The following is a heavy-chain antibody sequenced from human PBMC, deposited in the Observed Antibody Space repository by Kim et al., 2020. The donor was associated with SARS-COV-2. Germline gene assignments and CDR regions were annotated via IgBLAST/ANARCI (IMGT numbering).Heavy chain of an antibody. D-gene: IGHD6-6*01. CDR2: TYYRSKWYN. CDR3: ARGLSSSSRHKREVKEYYFDY. Sequence: SQTLSLTCAISGDSVSSNSAAWNWIRQSPSRGLEWLGRTYYRSKWYNDYAVSVKSRITINPDTSKNQFSLQLNSVTPEDTAVYYCARGLSSSSRHKREVKEYYFDYWGQGTLVTVSS. CDR1: GDSVSSNSAA. J-gene: IGHJ4*02. V-gene: IGHV6-1*01.